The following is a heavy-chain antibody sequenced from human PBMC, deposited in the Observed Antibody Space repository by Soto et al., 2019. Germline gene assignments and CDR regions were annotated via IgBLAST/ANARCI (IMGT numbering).Heavy chain of an antibody. V-gene: IGHV1-69*13. CDR1: GGTFSSYA. Sequence: GASVKVSCKASGGTFSSYAISWVRQAPGQGLEWMGGIIPIFGTANYAQKFQGRVTITADESTSTAYMELSSLRSEDTAVYYCAREPSPPSGGGYFDYWGQGTLVTVSS. CDR2: IIPIFGTA. D-gene: IGHD3-10*01. J-gene: IGHJ4*02. CDR3: AREPSPPSGGGYFDY.